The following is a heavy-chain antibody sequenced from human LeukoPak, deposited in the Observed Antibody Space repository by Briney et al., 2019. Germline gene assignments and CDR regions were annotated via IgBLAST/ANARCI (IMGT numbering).Heavy chain of an antibody. CDR1: GFTVSSNY. J-gene: IGHJ6*02. Sequence: GGSLRLSCAASGFTVSSNYMSWVRQAPRKGLEWVSVIYSGGSTYYADSVKGRFTIPRDNSKNTLYLQMNSLRAEDTAVYYSASQAGYQASYYYYGMDVWGQGTTVTVSS. CDR2: IYSGGST. D-gene: IGHD2-2*01. V-gene: IGHV3-53*01. CDR3: ASQAGYQASYYYYGMDV.